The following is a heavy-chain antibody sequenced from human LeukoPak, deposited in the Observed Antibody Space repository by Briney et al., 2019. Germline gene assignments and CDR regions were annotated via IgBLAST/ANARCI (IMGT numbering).Heavy chain of an antibody. D-gene: IGHD5-12*01. CDR2: IYYRGST. J-gene: IGHJ4*02. CDR1: GGSISSYY. CDR3: ARGDDYKSTLFDY. Sequence: PSEALSLTCTVSGGSISSYYWNWIRQPPGKGLEWIGYIYYRGSTNYHPSLTSRVTISVDTSKNQFSLKLSSATATDTAMYYCARGDDYKSTLFDYWGQGTLVT. V-gene: IGHV4-59*01.